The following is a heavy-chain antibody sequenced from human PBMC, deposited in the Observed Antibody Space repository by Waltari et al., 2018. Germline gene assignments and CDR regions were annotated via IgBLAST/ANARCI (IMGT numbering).Heavy chain of an antibody. CDR1: GAPISSYY. CDR2: IYYSGST. CDR3: ARDREDIDYWYGMDV. D-gene: IGHD2-15*01. J-gene: IGHJ6*02. V-gene: IGHV4-59*01. Sequence: QVQLQESGPGLVKPSETLSRTCTVPGAPISSYYWSWIRQPPGKGLEWIGYIYYSGSTNYNPSRKSRVTISVDTSKNQFSLKLSSVTAADTAVYYCARDREDIDYWYGMDVWGQGTTVTVSS.